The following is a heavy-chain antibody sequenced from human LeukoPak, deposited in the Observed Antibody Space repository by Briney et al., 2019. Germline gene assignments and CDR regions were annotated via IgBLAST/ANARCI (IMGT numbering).Heavy chain of an antibody. D-gene: IGHD3-22*01. Sequence: ASETLSLTCAVYGGSFSGYYWSWIRQPPGKGLEWIGEINHSGSTNYNPSLKSRVTISVDTSKNQFSLMLSSVTAADTAVYYCARGYDSSAYYPFNYWGQGTLVTVSS. V-gene: IGHV4-34*01. CDR2: INHSGST. J-gene: IGHJ4*02. CDR1: GGSFSGYY. CDR3: ARGYDSSAYYPFNY.